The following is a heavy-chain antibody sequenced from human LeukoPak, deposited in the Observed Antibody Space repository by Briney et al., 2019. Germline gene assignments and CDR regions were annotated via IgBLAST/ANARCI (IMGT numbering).Heavy chain of an antibody. D-gene: IGHD3-16*01. CDR1: GGSISSSAYH. CDR2: IHSSGST. CDR3: ARTSWGGYYYMDV. V-gene: IGHV4-39*07. Sequence: SETRSLTCTVSGGSISSSAYHWGWIRQPPGKGLEWVGSIHSSGSTYYNLSLKSRVTISVDTSKNQFSLKLSSVTAADTAVYYCARTSWGGYYYMDVWGKGTTVTVSS. J-gene: IGHJ6*03.